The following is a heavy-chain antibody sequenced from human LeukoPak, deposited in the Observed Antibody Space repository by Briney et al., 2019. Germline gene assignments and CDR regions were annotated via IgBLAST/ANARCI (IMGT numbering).Heavy chain of an antibody. CDR2: VTWNSGNI. J-gene: IGHJ4*02. CDR1: GFTFDDNA. V-gene: IGHV3-9*01. CDR3: AKDTSDSSGWYGFDY. Sequence: GGSLRLSCAASGFTFDDNAMHWVRQAPGKGLEWVSGVTWNSGNIGYADSVKGRFPISRDNAKNSLYLQMNSLRAEDTALYYCAKDTSDSSGWYGFDYWGQGTLVTVSS. D-gene: IGHD6-19*01.